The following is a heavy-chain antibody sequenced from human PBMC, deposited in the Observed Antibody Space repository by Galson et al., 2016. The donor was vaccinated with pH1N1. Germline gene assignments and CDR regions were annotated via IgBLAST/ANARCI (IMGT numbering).Heavy chain of an antibody. J-gene: IGHJ6*03. Sequence: SVKVSCKASEGTLTRYAISWVRQAPGQGLEWMGGIIPVFGAATYAQKFQGRVTITADKSADTAYMELSSLRSEDTAVYYCASPPPSSGHLNYYYYTDVWGQGTTVTVS. D-gene: IGHD3-3*01. CDR2: IIPVFGAA. CDR3: ASPPPSSGHLNYYYYTDV. V-gene: IGHV1-69*06. CDR1: EGTLTRYA.